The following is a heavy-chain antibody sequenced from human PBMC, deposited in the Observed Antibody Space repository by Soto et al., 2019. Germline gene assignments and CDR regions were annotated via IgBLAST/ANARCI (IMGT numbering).Heavy chain of an antibody. CDR2: IYHGGST. J-gene: IGHJ4*02. Sequence: QVQLQESGPGLVEPSQTLSLTCTVSGGSISSGDYFWSWIRQPPGEGLEWIGPIYHGGSTYNNPSLKTRVTISVDTSKNQFSLNLNSVTAADTAVYYCAGGLSGDKVDYWGQGTLVTVSS. CDR1: GGSISSGDYF. D-gene: IGHD7-27*01. V-gene: IGHV4-30-4*01. CDR3: AGGLSGDKVDY.